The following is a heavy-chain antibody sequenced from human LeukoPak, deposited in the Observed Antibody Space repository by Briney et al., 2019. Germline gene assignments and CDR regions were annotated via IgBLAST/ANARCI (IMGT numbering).Heavy chain of an antibody. CDR1: DVSFSNYY. J-gene: IGHJ4*02. CDR3: VLYSSLSVY. Sequence: SETLSLTCTVSDVSFSNYYWSWIRQPPGKGLEWIGYMYYSGMTNYSPSFKSRVTMSIDTSKNQFSLKLSSVTAADTAVYYCVLYSSLSVYWGQGTLVTVSS. D-gene: IGHD3-22*01. CDR2: MYYSGMT. V-gene: IGHV4-59*01.